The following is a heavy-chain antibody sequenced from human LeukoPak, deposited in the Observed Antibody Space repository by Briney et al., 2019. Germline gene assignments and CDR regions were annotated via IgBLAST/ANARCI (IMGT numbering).Heavy chain of an antibody. CDR3: ARGRIYSGYDALGY. D-gene: IGHD5-12*01. CDR1: GYTFTSYD. J-gene: IGHJ4*02. CDR2: MTPNSGNT. V-gene: IGHV1-8*01. Sequence: ASVKVSCKAFGYTFTSYDINWVRQATGQGLEWMGWMTPNSGNTGYAQKFQGRVTMTRNTSISTAYMELSSLKSEDTAVYYCARGRIYSGYDALGYWGQGTRVTVSS.